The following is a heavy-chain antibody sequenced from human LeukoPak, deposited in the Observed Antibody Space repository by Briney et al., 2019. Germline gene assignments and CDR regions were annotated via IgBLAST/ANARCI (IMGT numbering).Heavy chain of an antibody. CDR1: GFTFSNSA. CDR3: ARGGYCISCFGHSFDI. Sequence: TGGSLRLSCAASGFTFSNSAIHWVRQAPGQGLEWVTVISPDGCNKYYADSVEGRFTISRDNTKNTLWLQMNSVRPEDTAVYYCARGGYCISCFGHSFDIWGQGTVVTVSS. J-gene: IGHJ3*02. CDR2: ISPDGCNK. V-gene: IGHV3-30*04. D-gene: IGHD2-2*01.